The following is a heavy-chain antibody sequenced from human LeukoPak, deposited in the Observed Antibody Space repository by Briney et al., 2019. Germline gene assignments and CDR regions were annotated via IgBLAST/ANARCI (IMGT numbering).Heavy chain of an antibody. CDR3: ARDLRSGRANWLDP. CDR1: GDSIRSFH. CDR2: MYYNGNT. D-gene: IGHD3-10*01. Sequence: RTSETLSLTCTVSGDSIRSFHWSWIRQPPGKGLEWIASMYYNGNTYYNPSLKYRVTTSIDTSKNQFSLNLTSVTAADTAVYYCARDLRSGRANWLDPWGQGTLVTVSS. V-gene: IGHV4-59*01. J-gene: IGHJ5*02.